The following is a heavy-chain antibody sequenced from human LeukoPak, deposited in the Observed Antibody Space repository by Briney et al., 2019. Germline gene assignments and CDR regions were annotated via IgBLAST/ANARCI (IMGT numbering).Heavy chain of an antibody. V-gene: IGHV1-2*02. D-gene: IGHD2-8*01. CDR2: IDPNTGDI. CDR1: AYTFTGYY. CDR3: ARRSRNGLDAFDI. Sequence: ASVKVSCKASAYTFTGYYLHWVRQAPGQGPEWVGWIDPNTGDISTAQRFQGRVTMTSDRSISTAYMALSRLTSDDTALYYCARRSRNGLDAFDIWGQGTMVTVSS. J-gene: IGHJ3*02.